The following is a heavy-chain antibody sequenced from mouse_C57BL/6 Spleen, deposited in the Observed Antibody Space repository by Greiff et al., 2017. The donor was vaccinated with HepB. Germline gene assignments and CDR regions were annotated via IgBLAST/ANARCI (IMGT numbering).Heavy chain of an antibody. Sequence: VQLKESVAELVRPGASVKLSCTASGFNIKNTYMHWVKQRPEQGLEWIGRIDPANGNTKYAPKFQGKATITADTSSNTAYLQLSSLTSEDTAIYYCARDTTVVEGYFDVWGTGTTVTVSS. D-gene: IGHD1-1*01. CDR3: ARDTTVVEGYFDV. CDR2: IDPANGNT. V-gene: IGHV14-3*01. J-gene: IGHJ1*03. CDR1: GFNIKNTY.